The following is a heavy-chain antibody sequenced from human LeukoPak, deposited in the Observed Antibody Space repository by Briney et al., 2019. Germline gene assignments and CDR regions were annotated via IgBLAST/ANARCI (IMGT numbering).Heavy chain of an antibody. D-gene: IGHD3-10*01. CDR2: IRYDGSNK. J-gene: IGHJ4*02. CDR3: AGFWYYGSGSYPLDY. V-gene: IGHV3-30*02. CDR1: GFTFSSYG. Sequence: GGSLRLSCAASGFTFSSYGMHWVRQAPGKGLEWVTFIRYDGSNKYYADSVKGRFTISRDNSKNTLYLQMNSLRAEDTAVYYCAGFWYYGSGSYPLDYWGQGTLVTVSS.